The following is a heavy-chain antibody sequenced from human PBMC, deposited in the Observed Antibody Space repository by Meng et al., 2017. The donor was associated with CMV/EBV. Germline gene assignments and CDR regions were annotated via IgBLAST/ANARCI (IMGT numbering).Heavy chain of an antibody. V-gene: IGHV4-30-4*08. CDR2: IYYSGST. CDR3: VTLGILLWFGFDP. D-gene: IGHD3-10*01. Sequence: LQRSCPGLVKPSQTLAPTCTVSGGSISSGDYYWSWIRQPPGKGLEWIGYIYYSGSTYYNPSLKSRVTISVDTSKNQFSLKLSSVTAADTAVYYCVTLGILLWFGFDPWGQGTLVTVSS. CDR1: GGSISSGDYY. J-gene: IGHJ5*02.